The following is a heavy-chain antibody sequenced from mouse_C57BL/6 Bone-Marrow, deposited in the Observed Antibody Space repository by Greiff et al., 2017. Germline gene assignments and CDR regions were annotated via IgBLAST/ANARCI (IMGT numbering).Heavy chain of an antibody. D-gene: IGHD1-2*01. V-gene: IGHV1-42*01. CDR3: ARGGITTAPYAMDY. Sequence: VQLQQSGPELVKPGASVKISCKASGYSFTGYYMNWVKQSPEKSLEWIGEINPSTGGTTYNQKFKAKATLTVDKSSSTAYIQLKSLTSEDSAVYYCARGGITTAPYAMDYWGQGTSVTVSS. CDR2: INPSTGGT. J-gene: IGHJ4*01. CDR1: GYSFTGYY.